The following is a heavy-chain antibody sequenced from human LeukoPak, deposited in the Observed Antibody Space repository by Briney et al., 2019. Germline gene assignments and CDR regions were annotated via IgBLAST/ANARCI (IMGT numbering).Heavy chain of an antibody. CDR3: ARVDSWSSSWSYNWFDP. D-gene: IGHD6-13*01. V-gene: IGHV3-20*01. CDR1: GFPFDDYG. Sequence: PGGSLRLSCAASGFPFDDYGMSWVRQAPGKGLEWVSGINWNGGSTGYADSVKGRFTISRDNAKNSLYLQMNSLRAEDTALYHCARVDSWSSSWSYNWFDPWGQGTLVTVSS. J-gene: IGHJ5*02. CDR2: INWNGGST.